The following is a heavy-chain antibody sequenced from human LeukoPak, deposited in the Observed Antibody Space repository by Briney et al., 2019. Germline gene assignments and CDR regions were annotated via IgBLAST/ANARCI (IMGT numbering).Heavy chain of an antibody. CDR2: ISSFSNYI. Sequence: PGGSLRLSCAASGFTFSSYSMNWVRQAPGKGLEWVSSISSFSNYIYYADSVKGRFTISRDNAKNTLYLQMDSLRAEDTAMYYCARGTGTYYSLGYWGQGTLVTVSS. V-gene: IGHV3-21*01. CDR1: GFTFSSYS. CDR3: ARGTGTYYSLGY. D-gene: IGHD1-26*01. J-gene: IGHJ4*02.